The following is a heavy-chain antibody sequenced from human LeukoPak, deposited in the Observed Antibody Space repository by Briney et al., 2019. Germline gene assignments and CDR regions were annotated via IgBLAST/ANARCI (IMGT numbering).Heavy chain of an antibody. CDR3: ARGLKSGYDYRTHDY. V-gene: IGHV1-2*06. CDR1: GYTFTDYY. D-gene: IGHD5-12*01. CDR2: VNPNNGGT. Sequence: ASVKVSCKASGYTFTDYYIHWVRQAPGQGLEWVGRVNPNNGGTNYAQKFQGRVTMTRDTSISTAYMELSRLRSDDTAVYYCARGLKSGYDYRTHDYWGQGTLVTVSS. J-gene: IGHJ4*02.